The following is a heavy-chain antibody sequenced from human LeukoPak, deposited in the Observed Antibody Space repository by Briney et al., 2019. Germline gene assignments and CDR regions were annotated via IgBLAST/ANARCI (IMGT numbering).Heavy chain of an antibody. CDR1: GFTFSSYA. D-gene: IGHD3-10*01. V-gene: IGHV3-33*08. Sequence: GGSLRLSCAASGFTFSSYAMSWVRQAPGKGLEWVAVIWYDGSNKYYADSVKGRFTISRDNSKNTLYLQMNSLRAEDTAVYYCARDGRITMVRGATARWFDPWGQGTLVTVSS. CDR2: IWYDGSNK. J-gene: IGHJ5*02. CDR3: ARDGRITMVRGATARWFDP.